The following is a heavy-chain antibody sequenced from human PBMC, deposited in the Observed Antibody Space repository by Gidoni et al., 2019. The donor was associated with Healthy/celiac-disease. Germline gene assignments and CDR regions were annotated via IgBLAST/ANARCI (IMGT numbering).Heavy chain of an antibody. Sequence: QVQLVESGGGVVQLGRSLSLSGAAPGFTFSTHDLHWVRQAPGKGLVWVAVISDDGSNKYYADSVKGRFTISRNNSNNTLYLQMNSLRAEDTAVYYCAKYDNCNYLWDYYYGMDVWGQGTTVTVSS. CDR3: AKYDNCNYLWDYYYGMDV. J-gene: IGHJ6*02. CDR1: GFTFSTHD. D-gene: IGHD1-7*01. V-gene: IGHV3-30*18. CDR2: ISDDGSNK.